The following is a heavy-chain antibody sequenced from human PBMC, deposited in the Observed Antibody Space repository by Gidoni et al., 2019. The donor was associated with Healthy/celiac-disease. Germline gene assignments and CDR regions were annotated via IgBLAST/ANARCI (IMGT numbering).Heavy chain of an antibody. J-gene: IGHJ6*03. D-gene: IGHD2-8*01. Sequence: EVQLLESGGGLVQPGGSLRLSCAASGFTFSSYAMRWVRQAPGKGLGWVSAISGSGGSTYYADSVKGRFTISRDNSKNTLYLQMNSLRAEDTAVYYCAKGGTAYCTNGVCYPHYYMDVWGKGTTVTVSS. CDR3: AKGGTAYCTNGVCYPHYYMDV. CDR1: GFTFSSYA. CDR2: ISGSGGST. V-gene: IGHV3-23*01.